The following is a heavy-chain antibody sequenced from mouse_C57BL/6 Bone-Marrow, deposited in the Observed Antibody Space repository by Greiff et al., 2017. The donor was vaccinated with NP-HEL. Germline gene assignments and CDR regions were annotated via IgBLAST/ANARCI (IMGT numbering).Heavy chain of an antibody. CDR2: IYPGSGNT. Sequence: QVQLQQSGAELVRPGASVKLSCKASGYTFTDYYINWVKQRPGQGLEWIARIYPGSGNTYYNEKFKGKATLTAEKSSSTAYMQLSSLTSEDSAVYFCARGDFTTVVQPLFAYWGQGTLVTVSA. V-gene: IGHV1-76*01. CDR1: GYTFTDYY. J-gene: IGHJ3*01. CDR3: ARGDFTTVVQPLFAY. D-gene: IGHD1-1*01.